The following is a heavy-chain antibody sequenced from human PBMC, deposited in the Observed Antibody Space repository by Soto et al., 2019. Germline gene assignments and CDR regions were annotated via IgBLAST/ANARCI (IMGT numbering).Heavy chain of an antibody. D-gene: IGHD3-22*01. CDR1: GYRFTGYG. J-gene: IGHJ3*02. CDR3: ARKTASYYYDSSGPLDAFDI. Sequence: ASVKVSCKASGYRFTGYGIGWVRQAPGQGLEWMGIINPSGGSTSYAQKFQGRVTMTRDTSTSTVYMELSSLRSEDTAVYYCARKTASYYYDSSGPLDAFDIWG. CDR2: INPSGGST. V-gene: IGHV1-46*01.